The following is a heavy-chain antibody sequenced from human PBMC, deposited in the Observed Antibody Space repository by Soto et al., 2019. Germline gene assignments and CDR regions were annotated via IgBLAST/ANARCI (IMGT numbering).Heavy chain of an antibody. CDR2: ISYDGSNK. Sequence: GSLRLSCAASGFTFSSYGMHWVRQAPGKGLEWVAVISYDGSNKYYADSVKGRFTISRDNSKNTLYLQMNSLRAEDTAMYYCAKVHCSSTSCYPSYYYYYGMDVWGQGTTVTVSS. CDR1: GFTFSSYG. CDR3: AKVHCSSTSCYPSYYYYYGMDV. J-gene: IGHJ6*02. D-gene: IGHD2-2*01. V-gene: IGHV3-30*18.